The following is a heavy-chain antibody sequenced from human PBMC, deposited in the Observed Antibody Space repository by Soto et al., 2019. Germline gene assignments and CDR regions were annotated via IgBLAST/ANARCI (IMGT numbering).Heavy chain of an antibody. J-gene: IGHJ4*02. CDR2: TSYDGSNK. CDR3: ARDLETSATGLIAS. CDR1: GFTFSSYA. V-gene: IGHV3-30*14. Sequence: VQLVESGGGVVQPGRSLRLSCVASGFTFSSYALHWVRQAPGKGLEWVAVTSYDGSNKYYADSVEGRFTISRDNSKNTLYLQTSSLTTYDTAMYYCARDLETSATGLIASWGQGTLVTVSS. D-gene: IGHD3-3*01.